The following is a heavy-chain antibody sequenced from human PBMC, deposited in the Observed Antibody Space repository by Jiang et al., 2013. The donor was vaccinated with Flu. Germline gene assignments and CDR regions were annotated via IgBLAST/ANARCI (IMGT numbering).Heavy chain of an antibody. V-gene: IGHV4-61*01. Sequence: GPGLVKPSETLSLTCTVSGGSVSSGSYYWSWIRQPPGKGLEWIGYIYYSGSTNYNPSLKSRVTISVDTSKNQFSLKLSSVTAADTAVYYCARDVDFDWHIPGGWFDPWGQGTLVTVSS. J-gene: IGHJ5*02. D-gene: IGHD3-9*01. CDR2: IYYSGST. CDR1: GGSVSSGSYY. CDR3: ARDVDFDWHIPGGWFDP.